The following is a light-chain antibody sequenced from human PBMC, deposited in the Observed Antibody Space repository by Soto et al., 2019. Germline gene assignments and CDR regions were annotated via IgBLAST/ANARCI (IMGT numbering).Light chain of an antibody. CDR1: QSVSGN. CDR2: AAS. J-gene: IGKJ3*01. Sequence: EIVMTQSPATLSVSPGERATLSCRASQSVSGNLAWYQQKTGQAPRLRIYAASTRATGIPARFSGSGSGTEYTITISSLQSEDFAVYYCQQYNNWPPLTFGPGTKVDIK. CDR3: QQYNNWPPLT. V-gene: IGKV3-15*01.